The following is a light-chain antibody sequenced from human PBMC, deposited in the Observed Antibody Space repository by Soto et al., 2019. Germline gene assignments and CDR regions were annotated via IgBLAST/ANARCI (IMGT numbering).Light chain of an antibody. Sequence: DIQMTQSPSSVSASVGDRVTITCRASQGISRWLAWYQQKPGKAPKLLIYAASNLQSGVPSRFSGSGSGTDFTLTISSLQPEDFATYSCQQADTFPWTFGQGTKVEIK. CDR3: QQADTFPWT. CDR2: AAS. J-gene: IGKJ1*01. CDR1: QGISRW. V-gene: IGKV1-12*01.